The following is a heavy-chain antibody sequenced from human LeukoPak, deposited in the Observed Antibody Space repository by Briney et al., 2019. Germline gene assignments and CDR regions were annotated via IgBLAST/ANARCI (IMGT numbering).Heavy chain of an antibody. J-gene: IGHJ4*02. V-gene: IGHV3-7*04. CDR2: IKEDGSEK. CDR1: GFTFSSHW. Sequence: PGGSLRLSCAASGFTFSSHWMSWVRLAPGKGLEWVANIKEDGSEKYYVDSVKGRFTISRDNAKNSLYLEMSSLRGEDTAMYYCARGPKWGQGTLVTVSS. CDR3: ARGPK.